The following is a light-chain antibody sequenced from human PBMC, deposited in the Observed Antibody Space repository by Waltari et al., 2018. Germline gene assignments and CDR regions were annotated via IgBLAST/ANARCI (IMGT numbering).Light chain of an antibody. Sequence: DIQMTQSPSSLSASVGDRVTITCRASQTINKYLNWYQKKPGRAPKVLISVISYLHTGVPSRFSGSGSGTDFTLTISSLQPEDFATYYCQQSDSLPLTFGPGTKIEIK. CDR2: VIS. V-gene: IGKV1-39*01. CDR1: QTINKY. CDR3: QQSDSLPLT. J-gene: IGKJ3*01.